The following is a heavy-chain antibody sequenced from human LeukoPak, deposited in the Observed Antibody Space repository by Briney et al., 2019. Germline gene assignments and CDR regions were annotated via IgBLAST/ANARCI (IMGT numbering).Heavy chain of an antibody. J-gene: IGHJ4*02. CDR1: GFTVSRSY. Sequence: GGSLRLSCAASGFTVSRSYISWVRQAPGKGLEWVSGMNWNGVSTGYADSVKGRFTISRDNAKNSLYLQMNSLRADDTALYYCARDRGWFGATDYWGQGVLVTVSS. D-gene: IGHD3-10*01. CDR3: ARDRGWFGATDY. CDR2: MNWNGVST. V-gene: IGHV3-20*04.